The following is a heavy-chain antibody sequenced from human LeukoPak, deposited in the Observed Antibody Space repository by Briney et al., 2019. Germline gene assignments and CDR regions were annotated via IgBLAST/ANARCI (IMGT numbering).Heavy chain of an antibody. Sequence: GSLRLSCAASEFIVSSNYMIWVCQAPGKGLEWVSVIYSGGSTYYADSVKGRFTISRDNSKNTLYLQMNSLRAEDTAVYYCAAPGGYSYEGCFDYWGQGTLVTVSS. CDR2: IYSGGST. CDR1: EFIVSSNY. V-gene: IGHV3-66*01. J-gene: IGHJ4*02. D-gene: IGHD5-18*01. CDR3: AAPGGYSYEGCFDY.